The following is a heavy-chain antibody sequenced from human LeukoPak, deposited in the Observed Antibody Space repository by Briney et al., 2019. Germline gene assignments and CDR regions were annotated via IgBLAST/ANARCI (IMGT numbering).Heavy chain of an antibody. CDR1: GYTFTDYY. Sequence: GASVRVSCKASGYTFTDYYVHWVRQAPGQGLEWMGWINANNGDTNYAQKFQGRVTMTRDTSISTAYMDLTRLRSDDTVVYYCARVSPIYQLFFWFDPWGQGTLVTVPS. J-gene: IGHJ5*02. V-gene: IGHV1-2*02. CDR2: INANNGDT. CDR3: ARVSPIYQLFFWFDP. D-gene: IGHD2-2*01.